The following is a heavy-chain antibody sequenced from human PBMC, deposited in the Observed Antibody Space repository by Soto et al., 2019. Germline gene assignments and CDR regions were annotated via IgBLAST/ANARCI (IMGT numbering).Heavy chain of an antibody. CDR3: ARELKWELLTYYYYGMDV. J-gene: IGHJ6*02. D-gene: IGHD1-26*01. V-gene: IGHV3-23*01. CDR1: GFTFSDYA. CDR2: ISSSGDST. Sequence: EVQLLESGGDLVQPGGSLRLSCTASGFTFSDYAMNWVRQAPGKGLEWVSTISSSGDSTYYADSVKGRFTISRDNSKNTLSLQMNSLRAEDTAVYYCARELKWELLTYYYYGMDVWGQGTTVTVSS.